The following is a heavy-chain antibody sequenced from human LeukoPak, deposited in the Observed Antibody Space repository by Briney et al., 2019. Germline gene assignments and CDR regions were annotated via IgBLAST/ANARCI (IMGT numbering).Heavy chain of an antibody. CDR1: AFTFSSYS. CDR2: ISSSGSSV. CDR3: ARFGYVAAVDV. Sequence: GGSLRLSCAASAFTFSSYSMNWVRRAPGRGLEWVAYISSSGSSVYYTDSVKGRFSISRDNAKNLVYLQMNSLRAEDTAVYHCARFGYVAAVDVWGQGTPVTVSS. D-gene: IGHD2-15*01. V-gene: IGHV3-48*04. J-gene: IGHJ4*02.